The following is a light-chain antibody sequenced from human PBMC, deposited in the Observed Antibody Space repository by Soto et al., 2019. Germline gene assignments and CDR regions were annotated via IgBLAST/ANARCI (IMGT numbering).Light chain of an antibody. J-gene: IGKJ2*01. CDR3: QQYGGAPPEYP. CDR1: QTVSCSH. V-gene: IGKV3-20*01. CDR2: VAS. Sequence: IVWTQSPGTLSLSPGERATLSCRASQTVSCSHLAWYQQKPGQAPRLIIYVASTMPTGIPDRFSGSGSGTDFTLTITRLEPEDFAVYYCQQYGGAPPEYPFGQGTKLEIK.